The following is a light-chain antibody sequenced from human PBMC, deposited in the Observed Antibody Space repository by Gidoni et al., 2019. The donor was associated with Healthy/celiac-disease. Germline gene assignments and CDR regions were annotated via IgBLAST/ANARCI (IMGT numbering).Light chain of an antibody. CDR3: AAWDDSLNGVV. CDR2: SND. J-gene: IGLJ2*01. Sequence: VLTQPPSASRTPGQRAPISCSGSSSNIGGNTVHWYQQLPGTAPTLRIYSNDQRPSGVPDRFSGSKSGASASLAISGLQSEDEADYYCAAWDDSLNGVVFGGGTGLTVL. V-gene: IGLV1-44*01. CDR1: SSNIGGNT.